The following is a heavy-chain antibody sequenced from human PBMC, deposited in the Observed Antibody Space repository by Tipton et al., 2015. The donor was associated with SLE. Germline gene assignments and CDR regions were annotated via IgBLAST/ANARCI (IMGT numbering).Heavy chain of an antibody. J-gene: IGHJ1*01. V-gene: IGHV4-59*11. CDR1: GGSISSHY. Sequence: TLSLTCTVSGGSISSHYWSWIRQPPGKGLEWIGYIYYSGSTNYNPSLKSRVTMPVDTSKNQFSLKLSSVTAADTAVYYCARVGYSSGWYGEYFQHWGQGTLVTVSS. D-gene: IGHD6-19*01. CDR2: IYYSGST. CDR3: ARVGYSSGWYGEYFQH.